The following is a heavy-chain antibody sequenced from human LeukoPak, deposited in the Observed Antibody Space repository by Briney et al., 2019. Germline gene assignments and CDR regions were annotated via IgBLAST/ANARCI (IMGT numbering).Heavy chain of an antibody. Sequence: PSETLSLTCAVHGGSFSGYYWSWIRQPPGKGLEWIGEINHSGSTNYNPSLKSRVTISVDTSKNQFSLKLSSVTAADTAVYYCARGRGYSSGWYFDYGGQGTLVTVSS. CDR3: ARGRGYSSGWYFDY. D-gene: IGHD6-19*01. J-gene: IGHJ4*02. V-gene: IGHV4-34*01. CDR1: GGSFSGYY. CDR2: INHSGST.